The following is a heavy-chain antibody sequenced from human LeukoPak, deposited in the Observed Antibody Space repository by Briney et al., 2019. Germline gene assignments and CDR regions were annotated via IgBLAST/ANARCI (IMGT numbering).Heavy chain of an antibody. V-gene: IGHV3-30*04. CDR3: ARDRIGGFDY. CDR2: ISYDGSNK. J-gene: IGHJ4*02. Sequence: PGGSLRLSCAASGFTFSSYAMHWVRQAPGKGLEWVAVISYDGSNKYYADSVKGRFTISRDNSKNTLYLQMNSLRAEDTAVYYCARDRIGGFDYWGQGTLVTVSS. D-gene: IGHD3-16*02. CDR1: GFTFSSYA.